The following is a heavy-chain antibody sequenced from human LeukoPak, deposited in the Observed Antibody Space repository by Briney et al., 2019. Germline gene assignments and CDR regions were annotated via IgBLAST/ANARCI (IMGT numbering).Heavy chain of an antibody. J-gene: IGHJ4*02. D-gene: IGHD5-12*01. V-gene: IGHV4-59*01. Sequence: SETLSLTCTVSGGSISSYYWSWIRQPPGKGLEWIGYIYYSGSTNYNPSLKSRVTISVDTSKNQFSLKLSSVTAADTAVYYCARVVATETFDYWGQGTLVTVSS. CDR1: GGSISSYY. CDR3: ARVVATETFDY. CDR2: IYYSGST.